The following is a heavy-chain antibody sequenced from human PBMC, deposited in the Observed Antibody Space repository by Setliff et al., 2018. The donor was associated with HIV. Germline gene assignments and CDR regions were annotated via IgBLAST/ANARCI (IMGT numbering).Heavy chain of an antibody. CDR1: RSTFNSHT. D-gene: IGHD5-18*01. Sequence: SVKVSCKASRSTFNSHTINWVRQAPGQGLDWMGRIIPILGIADYAQKFQGRVTITADKSTSTAYMELSSLRSDDTAVYYCARDWDTAMVELDYWGQGTLVTVSS. V-gene: IGHV1-69*04. CDR3: ARDWDTAMVELDY. J-gene: IGHJ4*02. CDR2: IIPILGIA.